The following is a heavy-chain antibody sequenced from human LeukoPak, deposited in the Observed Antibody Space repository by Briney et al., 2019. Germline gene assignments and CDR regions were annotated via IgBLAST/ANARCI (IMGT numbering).Heavy chain of an antibody. D-gene: IGHD1-1*01. CDR2: ISGGGGGT. J-gene: IGHJ5*02. CDR1: GFIFSNYA. Sequence: AGGSLRLSRAASGFIFSNYAMSWVRQAPGKGPEWVPGISGGGGGTYYADSVKGRFTISRDNPGNVFYLQMDSLRAEDTAVYYCTRVAQSGPTGWFDPWGQGTLVTVSS. CDR3: TRVAQSGPTGWFDP. V-gene: IGHV3-23*01.